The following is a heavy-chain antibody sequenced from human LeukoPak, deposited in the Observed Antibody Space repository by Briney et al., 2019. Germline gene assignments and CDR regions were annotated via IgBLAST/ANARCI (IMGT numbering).Heavy chain of an antibody. CDR1: GFTFSDFA. D-gene: IGHD3-10*01. Sequence: GGSLRLSCLGSGFTFSDFAISWVRQAPGKGLEWVSSIGGGDTYYADSVKGRFTISRDNSKNTLYLQMNSLRPEDAAVYFCAKELHGSGNYAFDYWGQGTLVTVSS. J-gene: IGHJ4*02. CDR2: IGGGDT. CDR3: AKELHGSGNYAFDY. V-gene: IGHV3-23*01.